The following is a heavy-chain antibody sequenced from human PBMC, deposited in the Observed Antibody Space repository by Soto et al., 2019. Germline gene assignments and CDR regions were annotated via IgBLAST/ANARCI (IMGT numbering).Heavy chain of an antibody. Sequence: QVQLVQSGAEVKKPGASVKVSCKASGYTFTSYAMHWVRQAPGQRLEWMGWINAGNGNTKYSQKFQGSVTITRDTSASTAYMELSSLRSEDTAVYYCARDRVLLWFGELSSYAFDIWGQGTMVTVSS. CDR1: GYTFTSYA. CDR3: ARDRVLLWFGELSSYAFDI. CDR2: INAGNGNT. J-gene: IGHJ3*02. D-gene: IGHD3-10*01. V-gene: IGHV1-3*01.